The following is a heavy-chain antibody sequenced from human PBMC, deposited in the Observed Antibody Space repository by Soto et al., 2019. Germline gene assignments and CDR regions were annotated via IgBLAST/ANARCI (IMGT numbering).Heavy chain of an antibody. D-gene: IGHD6-6*01. J-gene: IGHJ6*02. CDR2: IDWDDDK. CDR3: ARIVAAIAARSYYYYGMDV. CDR1: GFSLSTSGMC. Sequence: SGPTLVNPTQTLTLTCTFSGFSLSTSGMCVSWIRQPPGKALEWLALIDWDDDKYYSTSLKTRLTISKDTSKNQVVLTMTNMDPVDTATYYCARIVAAIAARSYYYYGMDVWGQGTTVTVSS. V-gene: IGHV2-70*01.